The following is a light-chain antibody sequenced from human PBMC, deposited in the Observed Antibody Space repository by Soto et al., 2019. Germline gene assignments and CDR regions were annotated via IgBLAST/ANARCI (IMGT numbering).Light chain of an antibody. CDR2: SAS. CDR1: QGFSTW. CDR3: QQANSFPRT. V-gene: IGKV1-12*01. Sequence: DIQMTQSPSSVSASVGDRVTITCRASQGFSTWLAWYRRKPGRAPELLIYSASSLHSGVPSRFSGSGSGTDFTLTISSLQPEDFATYYCQQANSFPRTFGGATEVEIK. J-gene: IGKJ4*01.